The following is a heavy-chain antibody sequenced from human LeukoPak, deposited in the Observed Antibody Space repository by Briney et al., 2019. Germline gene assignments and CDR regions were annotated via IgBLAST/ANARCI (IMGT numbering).Heavy chain of an antibody. V-gene: IGHV1-2*02. CDR1: GYTFTGYY. D-gene: IGHD5-12*01. CDR2: INPNSGGT. CDR3: ARIKKKNTGYDFLGY. J-gene: IGHJ4*02. Sequence: ASVKVSCKASGYTFTGYYMHWVRQAPGQGLEWMGWINPNSGGTNYAQKFQGRVTMTRDTSISTAYMELSRLRSDDTAVYYCARIKKKNTGYDFLGYWGQGTLVTVSS.